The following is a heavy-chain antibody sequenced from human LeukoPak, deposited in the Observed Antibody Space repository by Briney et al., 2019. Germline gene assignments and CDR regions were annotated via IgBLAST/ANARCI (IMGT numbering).Heavy chain of an antibody. Sequence: GGSLRLSCAASGFTFSAYAMSWVRHAPGKGLEWVSVISDNGGSIFYADSVKGRFTISRDNSKNTLYLQMSSLRAEDTAIYYCAKDRPPGYCSSTSCPGENWFDPWGQGTLVTVSS. V-gene: IGHV3-23*01. CDR2: ISDNGGSI. CDR3: AKDRPPGYCSSTSCPGENWFDP. D-gene: IGHD2-2*01. CDR1: GFTFSAYA. J-gene: IGHJ5*02.